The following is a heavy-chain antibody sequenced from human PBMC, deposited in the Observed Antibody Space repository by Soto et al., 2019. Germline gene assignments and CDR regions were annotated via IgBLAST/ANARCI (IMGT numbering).Heavy chain of an antibody. CDR1: GYTFTSYG. CDR2: ISAYNGNT. J-gene: IGHJ3*02. D-gene: IGHD3-10*01. Sequence: ASVKVSCKASGYTFTSYGISWVRQAPGQGLEWMGWISAYNGNTNYAQKLQGRVTMTTDTSTSTAYMELRSLRSDDTAVYYCARVRYYGSGSYGAFDIRGQGTMVTVSS. CDR3: ARVRYYGSGSYGAFDI. V-gene: IGHV1-18*01.